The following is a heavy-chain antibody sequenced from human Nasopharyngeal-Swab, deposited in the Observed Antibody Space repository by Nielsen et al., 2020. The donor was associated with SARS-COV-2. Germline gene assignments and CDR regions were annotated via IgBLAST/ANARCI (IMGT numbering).Heavy chain of an antibody. Sequence: GESLKISCAASGFTFSSYDMHWVRQATGKGLEWVSAIGTAGDTYYPGSVKGRFTISRENAKNSLYLQMNSLRAGDTAVYYCARGWRDGYSHYYYCGMDVWGQGTTVTVSS. CDR3: ARGWRDGYSHYYYCGMDV. J-gene: IGHJ6*02. V-gene: IGHV3-13*04. CDR1: GFTFSSYD. CDR2: IGTAGDT. D-gene: IGHD5-24*01.